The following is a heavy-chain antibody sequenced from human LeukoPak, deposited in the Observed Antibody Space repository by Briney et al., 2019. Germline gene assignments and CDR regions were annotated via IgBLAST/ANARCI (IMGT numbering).Heavy chain of an antibody. CDR2: IFYSGTT. Sequence: SETLSLTCSVYAGSISSSSYYWAWIRHPPGKGLQWIGSIFYSGTTFYNPSLKSRVTISVDTSKNKCSLKLSSVTAADTAVYYCARRVIVATLDFWGQGTLVTVSS. CDR1: AGSISSSSYY. J-gene: IGHJ4*02. V-gene: IGHV4-39*01. D-gene: IGHD5-12*01. CDR3: ARRVIVATLDF.